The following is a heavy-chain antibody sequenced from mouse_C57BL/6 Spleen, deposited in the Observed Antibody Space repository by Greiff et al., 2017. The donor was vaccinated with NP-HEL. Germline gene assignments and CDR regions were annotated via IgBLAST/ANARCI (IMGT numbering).Heavy chain of an antibody. D-gene: IGHD1-1*01. CDR2: SRNKANDYTT. J-gene: IGHJ1*03. Sequence: EVQRVESGGGLVQSGRSLRLSCATSGFTFSDFYMEWVRQAPGKGLEWIAASRNKANDYTTEYSASVKGRFIVSRDTSQSILYLQMNALRAEDTAIYYCARDAAYYYGSSYGWYFDVWGTGTTVTVSS. CDR3: ARDAAYYYGSSYGWYFDV. V-gene: IGHV7-1*01. CDR1: GFTFSDFY.